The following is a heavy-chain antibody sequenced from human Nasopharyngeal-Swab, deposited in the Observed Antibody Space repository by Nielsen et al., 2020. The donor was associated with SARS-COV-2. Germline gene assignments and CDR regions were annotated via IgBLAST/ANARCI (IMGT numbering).Heavy chain of an antibody. D-gene: IGHD6-13*01. CDR2: IYPGDSDT. J-gene: IGHJ4*02. V-gene: IGHV5-51*01. CDR3: ARGLIAAAGIFDY. Sequence: GGSLRLSCKGSGYSFTSYWIGWVRQMPGKGLEWMGIIYPGDSDTRYSPSFQGQVTISADKSISTAYLQWSSLKAPDTAMYYCARGLIAAAGIFDYWGQGTLVTVSS. CDR1: GYSFTSYW.